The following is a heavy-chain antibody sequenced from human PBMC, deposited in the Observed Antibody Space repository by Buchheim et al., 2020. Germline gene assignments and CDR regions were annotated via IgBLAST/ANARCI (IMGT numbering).Heavy chain of an antibody. CDR2: IWNDGSNR. J-gene: IGHJ6*03. V-gene: IGHV3-33*01. Sequence: QEQLVESGGGVVQPGRSLRLSCTASGFSFSTYGMHWVRQAPGKGLEWVAFIWNDGSNRNYADSVKGRYTISRDNSNNTLHLQMSSLGVEDTAVYYCARPLTRSFVSGYMDVWGKGTT. CDR1: GFSFSTYG. CDR3: ARPLTRSFVSGYMDV. D-gene: IGHD3-9*01.